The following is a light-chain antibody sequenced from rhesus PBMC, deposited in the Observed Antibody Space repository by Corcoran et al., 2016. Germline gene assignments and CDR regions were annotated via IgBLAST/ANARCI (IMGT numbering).Light chain of an antibody. CDR1: QSRLHSNGNTY. J-gene: IGKJ1*01. CDR2: KVT. CDR3: MQSTRDPWT. Sequence: DIVMTQTPLSLPVTPGEPASTSCRSSQSRLHSNGNTYLDWYLQKPGPSPRLLLYKVTNREYGVPDTFRGKGSGTDFTLNIRNVEPGDVGVYYGMQSTRDPWTFGLGTKVEIE. V-gene: IGKV2S2*01.